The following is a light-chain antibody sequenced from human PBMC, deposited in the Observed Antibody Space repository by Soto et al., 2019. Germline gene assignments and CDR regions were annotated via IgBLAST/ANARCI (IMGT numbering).Light chain of an antibody. CDR3: QQRSNWPTT. CDR1: QSVGSN. CDR2: DAS. Sequence: EIVLTQSPATLSLSPGERATLSCRASQSVGSNLAWYQQKPGQAPRLLIYDASNRATGIPARFRGSGSGTDFTLTTSSLEPEDFAVYYCQQRSNWPTTFGQGTKLEIK. V-gene: IGKV3-11*01. J-gene: IGKJ2*01.